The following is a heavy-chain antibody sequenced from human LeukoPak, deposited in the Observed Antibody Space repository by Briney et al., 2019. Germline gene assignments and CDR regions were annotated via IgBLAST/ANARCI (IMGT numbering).Heavy chain of an antibody. V-gene: IGHV4-39*07. Sequence: KPAGTLCLTCTVSGGSISSSGYSWGWIRQPPGKGLEWIGSIYYSGSTYYNPSLKSRVTISVDTSKKQFSLKLSSVTAADTAVYYCARVTPGGYCGGDCYPGGFDPWGQGTLVTVSS. CDR2: IYYSGST. D-gene: IGHD2-21*02. CDR3: ARVTPGGYCGGDCYPGGFDP. CDR1: GGSISSSGYS. J-gene: IGHJ5*02.